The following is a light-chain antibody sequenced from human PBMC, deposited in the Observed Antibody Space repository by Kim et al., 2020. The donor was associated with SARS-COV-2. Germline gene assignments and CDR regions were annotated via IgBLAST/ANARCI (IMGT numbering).Light chain of an antibody. J-gene: IGKJ2*01. CDR2: AAS. V-gene: IGKV1-6*02. CDR1: HSIGND. Sequence: SEAVVDLVTITCRSSHSIGNDLAWYQQKPRKAPKLLISAASPLQSGVPSRFSGSGSGADFTLTISSLLPDDSATYYCLQDYGYPRTFGEGTKLEI. CDR3: LQDYGYPRT.